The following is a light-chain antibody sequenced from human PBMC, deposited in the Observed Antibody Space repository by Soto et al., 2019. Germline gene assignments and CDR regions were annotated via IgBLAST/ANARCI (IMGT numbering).Light chain of an antibody. Sequence: VRTPSSSTLSVSKRERATLSCRASQSLRSSLAWYQQKPGQAPRLLIYGASTRATGIPARFSGSGSGTDFTLTISSLEPEDFAVYYCQQRSKWPVTVGGGTKVDIK. J-gene: IGKJ4*01. V-gene: IGKV3-15*01. CDR1: QSLRSS. CDR3: QQRSKWPVT. CDR2: GAS.